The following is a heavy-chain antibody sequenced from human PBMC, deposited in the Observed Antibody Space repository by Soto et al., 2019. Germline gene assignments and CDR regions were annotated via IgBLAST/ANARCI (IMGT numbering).Heavy chain of an antibody. Sequence: GASVKVSCKASGYSFTSYGISWVRQAPGQGLEWMGWISAYNGKTNYAQKFQGRVTMTTDTSTSTAYMELRGLRSDDTAVYYCARDRYYDILTGPDYWGQGTLVTVSS. CDR2: ISAYNGKT. V-gene: IGHV1-18*01. J-gene: IGHJ4*02. CDR1: GYSFTSYG. D-gene: IGHD3-9*01. CDR3: ARDRYYDILTGPDY.